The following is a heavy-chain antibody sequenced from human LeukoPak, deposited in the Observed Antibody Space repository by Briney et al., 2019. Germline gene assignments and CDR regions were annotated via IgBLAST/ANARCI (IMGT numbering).Heavy chain of an antibody. CDR1: GFTLRNYW. CDR3: ARYSSSSGGASYYLDY. D-gene: IGHD6-6*01. CDR2: ISSDGTVT. Sequence: GESLKISCTASGFTLRNYWMHWVRQVPGKRLVWLSRISSDGTVTNYADSVQGRFTISRDNARNTVYLQISNLRTEDTGVYYCARYSSSSGGASYYLDYWGHGTLVTVSS. J-gene: IGHJ4*01. V-gene: IGHV3-74*01.